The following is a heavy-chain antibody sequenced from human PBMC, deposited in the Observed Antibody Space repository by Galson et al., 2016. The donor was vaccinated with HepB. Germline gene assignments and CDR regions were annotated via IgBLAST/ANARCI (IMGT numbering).Heavy chain of an antibody. Sequence: SLRLSCAASGFTLSVYWMHWVRQAPGRGLMWVSRINPDASTINYADSVRGRFTISRDNARSTLYLQMNSLRVEDTGVYYCTRAGLEPFDYWGQGILVTVSS. CDR2: INPDASTI. J-gene: IGHJ4*02. CDR1: GFTLSVYW. V-gene: IGHV3-74*01. CDR3: TRAGLEPFDY. D-gene: IGHD1-1*01.